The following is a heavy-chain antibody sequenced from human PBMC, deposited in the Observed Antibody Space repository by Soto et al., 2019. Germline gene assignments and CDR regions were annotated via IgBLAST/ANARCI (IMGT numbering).Heavy chain of an antibody. J-gene: IGHJ5*02. CDR2: INPSGGST. CDR3: ARRSCSDANCYSTGLDP. V-gene: IGHV1-46*01. Sequence: QVQLVQSGAEVKKPGASVKVSCKASGYTFTSYFIHWVRQAPGQGLEWMGIINPSGGSTGYAQKCQGRVTMARDTSTSTVYMELSGLRSEDTAVYYCARRSCSDANCYSTGLDPWGQGTLVTVSS. CDR1: GYTFTSYF. D-gene: IGHD2-15*01.